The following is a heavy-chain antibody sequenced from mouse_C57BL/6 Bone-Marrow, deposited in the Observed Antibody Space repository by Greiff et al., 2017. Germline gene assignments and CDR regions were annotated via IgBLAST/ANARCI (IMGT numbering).Heavy chain of an antibody. Sequence: VQLQQPGAELVKPGASVKLSCKASGYTFTSYWMQWVKQRPGQGLEWIGEIDPSVSYTNYNQKFKGKATLTVDTSSSTAYMQLSSLTSEDSAVYYCARTHLYRNYGYWGQGTTLTVSS. CDR1: GYTFTSYW. J-gene: IGHJ2*01. V-gene: IGHV1-50*01. D-gene: IGHD2-5*01. CDR2: IDPSVSYT. CDR3: ARTHLYRNYGY.